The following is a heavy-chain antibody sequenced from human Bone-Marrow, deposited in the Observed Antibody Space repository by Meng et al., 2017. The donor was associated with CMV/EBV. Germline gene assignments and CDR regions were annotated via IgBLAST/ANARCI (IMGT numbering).Heavy chain of an antibody. CDR3: TTAYRSNSYDAFDI. J-gene: IGHJ3*02. Sequence: FNISNAWMGWGRQGTGKGLEWIGRIQSETDGGATDSAEPVKGRFTISRDDSKNTMYLQMSSLKIEDTAVYYCTTAYRSNSYDAFDIWGQGTLVTVSS. V-gene: IGHV3-15*01. CDR2: IQSETDGGAT. D-gene: IGHD6-13*01. CDR1: FNISNAW.